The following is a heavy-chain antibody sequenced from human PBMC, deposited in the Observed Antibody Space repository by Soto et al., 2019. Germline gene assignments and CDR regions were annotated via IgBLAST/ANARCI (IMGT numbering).Heavy chain of an antibody. Sequence: EVQLVESGGGLVKPGGSLRLSCAASGFTFSNAWMSWVRQAPGKGLEWVGRIKSKTDGETTDYAAPVKGRFTISRDDSKNTLYLQMNSLKTEDTAVYYCTTLRLPDYWGQGTLVTVSS. J-gene: IGHJ4*02. CDR1: GFTFSNAW. CDR3: TTLRLPDY. CDR2: IKSKTDGETT. V-gene: IGHV3-15*01.